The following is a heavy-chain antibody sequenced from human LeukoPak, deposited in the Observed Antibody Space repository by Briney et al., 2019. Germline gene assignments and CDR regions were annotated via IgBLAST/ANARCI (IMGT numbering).Heavy chain of an antibody. Sequence: ASVKVSCKVSGYTLTELSMHWVRQAPGKGLEWMGGFDPEDGETIYAQKFQGRVTMTEDTSTDTAYMELSSLRSEDTAVYYCATVVDSSGYYHWWGQGTLVTVSS. CDR1: GYTLTELS. D-gene: IGHD3-22*01. CDR3: ATVVDSSGYYHW. CDR2: FDPEDGET. V-gene: IGHV1-24*01. J-gene: IGHJ4*02.